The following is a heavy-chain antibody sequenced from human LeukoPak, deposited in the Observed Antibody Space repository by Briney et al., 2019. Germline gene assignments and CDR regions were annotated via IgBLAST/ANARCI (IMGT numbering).Heavy chain of an antibody. V-gene: IGHV4-34*01. CDR2: INHSGST. CDR3: ARQAVAGGSD. D-gene: IGHD6-19*01. CDR1: GGSFSGYY. Sequence: SETLSLTCAVYGGSFSGYYWSWIRQPPGKGLEWIGEINHSGSTNYNPSLKSRVTISVDTSKNQFSLKLSSVTAADTAVYYCARQAVAGGSDWGQGTLVTVSS. J-gene: IGHJ4*02.